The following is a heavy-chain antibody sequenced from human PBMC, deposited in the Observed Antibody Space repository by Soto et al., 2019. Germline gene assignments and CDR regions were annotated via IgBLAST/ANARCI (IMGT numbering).Heavy chain of an antibody. D-gene: IGHD3-10*01. J-gene: IGHJ4*02. Sequence: ASVKVSCKASGYTFTSYGISWVRQAPGQGLEWMGWINVCNGNTKYAQKFQGRVTMTRDTSASTAYMELSSLRSEDTAVYYCARGSGLTYFDYWGQGTLVTVSS. V-gene: IGHV1-18*01. CDR3: ARGSGLTYFDY. CDR1: GYTFTSYG. CDR2: INVCNGNT.